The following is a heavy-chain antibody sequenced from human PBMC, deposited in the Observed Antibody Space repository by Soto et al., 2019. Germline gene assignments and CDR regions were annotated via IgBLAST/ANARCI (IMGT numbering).Heavy chain of an antibody. CDR2: IIPISDTT. J-gene: IGHJ6*02. Sequence: QVQLVQSGAEVKKPGSSVKVSCKASGGTFSSYAISWVRQAPGQGLEWMGGIIPISDTTNYAQKFQGRVTITADESTSTAYMDRSSRRSKDTAVYYCARSHGSSTSLEIYYYYYYVMDVWGQGTTVTVSS. CDR1: GGTFSSYA. CDR3: ARSHGSSTSLEIYYYYYYVMDV. D-gene: IGHD2-2*01. V-gene: IGHV1-69*01.